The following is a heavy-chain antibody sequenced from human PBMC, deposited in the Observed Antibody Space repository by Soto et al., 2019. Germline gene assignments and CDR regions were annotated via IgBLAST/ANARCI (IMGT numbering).Heavy chain of an antibody. CDR2: MSYDGSKK. D-gene: IGHD3-3*01. V-gene: IGHV3-30-3*01. CDR3: SRDVYDFWGGFDP. J-gene: IGHJ5*02. CDR1: GFTFSSYA. Sequence: QVQLVESGGGVVQPGKSLRLSCAASGFTFSSYAMHWVRQAPGKGLEWVAVMSYDGSKKYCADSVKGRFTISRDNSKNTLYLQMNSLSAEDTAVYYCSRDVYDFWGGFDPWGQGTLVTVSS.